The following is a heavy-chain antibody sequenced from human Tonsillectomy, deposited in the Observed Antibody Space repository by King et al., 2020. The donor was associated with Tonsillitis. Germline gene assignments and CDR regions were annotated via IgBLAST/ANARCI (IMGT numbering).Heavy chain of an antibody. CDR1: GGSISSYY. V-gene: IGHV4-4*07. CDR2: CCTMENT. D-gene: IGHD4-17*01. J-gene: IGHJ4*02. Sequence: VQLQESGPGLVKPSETLSLTCTVSGGSISSYYWSWSRQPAGRGLEWIGHCCTMENTTYNPSLKSRVTMSVEASKNQFSLKLSSMTAADTAVYYCASGDRGTFDYWGQGTLVTVSS. CDR3: ASGDRGTFDY.